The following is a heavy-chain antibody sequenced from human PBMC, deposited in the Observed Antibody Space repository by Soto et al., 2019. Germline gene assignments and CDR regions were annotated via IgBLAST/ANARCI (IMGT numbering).Heavy chain of an antibody. Sequence: EVQLLESGGGLVQPGGSLRLSCAASGFTFSSYAMSWVRQAPGKGLEWVSASSGSGGSTYYADSVKGRFTISRDHSKNTLYRQMNSLRADDTAVYYCAKVGYYDSSGHNWFAPWGRGTLVTVSS. CDR3: AKVGYYDSSGHNWFAP. CDR2: SSGSGGST. D-gene: IGHD3-22*01. V-gene: IGHV3-23*01. CDR1: GFTFSSYA. J-gene: IGHJ5*02.